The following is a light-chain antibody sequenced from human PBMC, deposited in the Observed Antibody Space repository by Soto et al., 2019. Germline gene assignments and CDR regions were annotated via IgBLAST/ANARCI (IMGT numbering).Light chain of an antibody. J-gene: IGKJ2*01. CDR3: QQYGSSQYT. Sequence: EIVLTQSPGTLSLSPGERATLSCRASQSVNNNYLAWYQQKPGQAPRLLIYGASSRATGIPDRFSGSGSGTDFTRTISRLEPEEFAVYYCQQYGSSQYTFGQGTKLEIK. V-gene: IGKV3-20*01. CDR1: QSVNNNY. CDR2: GAS.